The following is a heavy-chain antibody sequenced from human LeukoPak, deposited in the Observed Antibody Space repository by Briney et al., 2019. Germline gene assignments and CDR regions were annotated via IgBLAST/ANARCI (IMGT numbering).Heavy chain of an antibody. J-gene: IGHJ4*02. D-gene: IGHD6-19*01. V-gene: IGHV4-59*08. CDR2: IYGSGST. CDR1: GDSLSSHY. CDR3: ARNVGWYSHDS. Sequence: SETLSLTCTVSGDSLSSHYWSWIPQPPGKGLEWIGYIYGSGSTHYDPSLRSRVTISEDTSKNRFSLKLTSVTAADTAVYDCARNVGWYSHDSWGQGTLVTVSS.